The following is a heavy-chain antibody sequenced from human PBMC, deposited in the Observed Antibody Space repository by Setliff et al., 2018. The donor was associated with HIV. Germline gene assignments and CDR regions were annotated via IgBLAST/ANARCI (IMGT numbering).Heavy chain of an antibody. CDR1: GGSIITSDDY. V-gene: IGHV4-39*01. CDR3: ATSAESGFGIHWGVFNI. CDR2: FYYGGNT. J-gene: IGHJ3*02. D-gene: IGHD3-10*01. Sequence: SETLSLTCIVSGGSIITSDDYWGWIRQPPGKGLEWTGSFYYGGNTYYNPSLKSRVTMSVDTSKNQFSLKLSSVTAADTAVYYCATSAESGFGIHWGVFNIWGQGTRVTVSS.